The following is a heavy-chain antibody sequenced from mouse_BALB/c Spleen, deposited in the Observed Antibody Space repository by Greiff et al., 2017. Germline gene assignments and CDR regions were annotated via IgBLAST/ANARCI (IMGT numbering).Heavy chain of an antibody. V-gene: IGHV14-3*02. CDR2: IDPANGNT. CDR3: AREGDRYAMDY. J-gene: IGHJ4*01. CDR1: GFNIKDTY. Sequence: EVKLVESGAELVKPGASVKLSCTASGFNIKDTYMHWVKQRPEQGLEWIGRIDPANGNTKYDPKFQGKATITADTSSNTAYLQLSSLTSEDTAVYYCAREGDRYAMDYWGQGTSVTVSS.